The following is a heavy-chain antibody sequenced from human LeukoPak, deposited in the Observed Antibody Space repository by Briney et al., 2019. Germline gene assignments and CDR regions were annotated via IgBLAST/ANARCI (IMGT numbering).Heavy chain of an antibody. CDR3: ATHSGGN. J-gene: IGHJ4*02. V-gene: IGHV3-66*01. Sequence: GGSLRLSCAASGFILSSNCMTWVRQAPGKGLEWVSVIYSSGGTFHADSLKGRFIISRDNSKNTLYLQMNSLRVEDTAVYYCATHSGGNWGQGTLVTVSS. D-gene: IGHD3-16*01. CDR2: IYSSGGT. CDR1: GFILSSNC.